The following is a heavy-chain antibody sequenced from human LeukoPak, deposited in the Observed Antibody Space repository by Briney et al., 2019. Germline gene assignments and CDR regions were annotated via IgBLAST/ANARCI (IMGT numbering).Heavy chain of an antibody. CDR2: INYSGTT. V-gene: IGHV4-39*01. D-gene: IGHD3-10*01. CDR3: ARHLRGRSHGSLYYFDY. CDR1: GGSISSSDFY. Sequence: SQTLSLTCTVSGGSISSSDFYWGWIPQPPGRGVEWIGSINYSGTTYYNPSLKSRVTISVDTSKNQFSLNLNSVTAADTAVYYCARHLRGRSHGSLYYFDYWGQGSLLTVSS. J-gene: IGHJ4*02.